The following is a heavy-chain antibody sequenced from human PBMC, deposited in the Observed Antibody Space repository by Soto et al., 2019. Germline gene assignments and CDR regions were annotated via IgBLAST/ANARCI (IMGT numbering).Heavy chain of an antibody. Sequence: QVRLVESGGGVVQPGRSLRLSCAASGFNFGVFGMHWVRQAPGKGLEWLSVLSYEGSEEYYADSVRGRFTISRDNSKNTLFLQLDSLRVDDTGVYYCALTRRSSLLDVAGPGFEYWCQGTLVTVS. J-gene: IGHJ4*02. CDR1: GFNFGVFG. CDR3: ALTRRSSLLDVAGPGFEY. V-gene: IGHV3-30*03. D-gene: IGHD6-19*01. CDR2: LSYEGSEE.